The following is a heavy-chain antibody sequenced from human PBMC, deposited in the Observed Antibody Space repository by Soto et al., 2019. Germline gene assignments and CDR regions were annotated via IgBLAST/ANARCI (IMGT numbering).Heavy chain of an antibody. J-gene: IGHJ3*02. CDR2: ISSDGGST. V-gene: IGHV3-64*01. D-gene: IGHD2-8*02. Sequence: PGGSLRLSCVASGFTFSNHPMHWARQAPGQGLEYVSTISSDGGSTYYANSVKGRFTISRDNSKNTLYLQMNSLRAEDTAVYYCARDSGPRGYDAFDIWGQATMVTVSS. CDR1: GFTFSNHP. CDR3: ARDSGPRGYDAFDI.